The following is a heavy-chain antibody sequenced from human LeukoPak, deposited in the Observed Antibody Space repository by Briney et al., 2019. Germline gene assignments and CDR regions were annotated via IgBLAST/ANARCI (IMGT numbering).Heavy chain of an antibody. CDR3: ANGGTYSSGP. CDR1: GFTFSSYW. Sequence: GGSLRLSCAASGFTFSSYWMNWVRQAPGKGLEWVANIKQDGSAQYYVDSVKGRFTISRDNAKNSLFLQINSLRAEDTAVYYCANGGTYSSGPWGQGTLVTVSS. J-gene: IGHJ5*02. V-gene: IGHV3-7*01. CDR2: IKQDGSAQ. D-gene: IGHD3-22*01.